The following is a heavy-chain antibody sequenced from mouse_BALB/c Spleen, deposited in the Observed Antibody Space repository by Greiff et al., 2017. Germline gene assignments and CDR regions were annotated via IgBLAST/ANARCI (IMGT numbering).Heavy chain of an antibody. D-gene: IGHD2-1*01. CDR2: ISSGGST. V-gene: IGHV5-6-5*01. CDR3: ARGRGNPDY. Sequence: EVMLVESGGGLVKPGGSLKLSCAASGFTLSSYAMSWVRQTPEKRLEWVASISSGGSTYYPDSVKGRFTISRDNARNILYLKMSSLRSEDTAMYYCARGRGNPDYWGQGTTLTVSS. J-gene: IGHJ2*01. CDR1: GFTLSSYA.